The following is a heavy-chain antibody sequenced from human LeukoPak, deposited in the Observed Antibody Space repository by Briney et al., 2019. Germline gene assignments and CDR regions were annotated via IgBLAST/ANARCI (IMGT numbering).Heavy chain of an antibody. Sequence: PSETQSLTCTVSGGSISGYYWSWIRQPPGKGLEWIGYIHYSGSTNYNPSLKSRVTISVDTSKNQFSLKLSSVTAADTAVYYCARDYGGKFDYWGQGTLVTVSS. CDR3: ARDYGGKFDY. V-gene: IGHV4-59*01. D-gene: IGHD4-23*01. CDR1: GGSISGYY. CDR2: IHYSGST. J-gene: IGHJ4*02.